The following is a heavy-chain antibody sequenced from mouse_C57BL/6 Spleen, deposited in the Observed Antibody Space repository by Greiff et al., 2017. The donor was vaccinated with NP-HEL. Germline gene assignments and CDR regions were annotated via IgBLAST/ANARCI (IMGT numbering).Heavy chain of an antibody. D-gene: IGHD3-2*02. Sequence: VQLQQPGAELVKPGASVKLSCKASGYTFTSYWMHWVKQRPGQGLEWIGMIHPNSGSTNYNEKFKSKATLTVDKSSSTAYMQLSSLTSEDSAVYYCARGIDSSGYSWFAYWGQGTLVTVSA. CDR2: IHPNSGST. CDR3: ARGIDSSGYSWFAY. J-gene: IGHJ3*01. CDR1: GYTFTSYW. V-gene: IGHV1-64*01.